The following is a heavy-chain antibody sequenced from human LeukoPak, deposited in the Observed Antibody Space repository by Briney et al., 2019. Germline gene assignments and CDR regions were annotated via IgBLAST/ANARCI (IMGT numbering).Heavy chain of an antibody. CDR2: ISSSGGTT. CDR1: GFSFSTYA. D-gene: IGHD5-18*01. J-gene: IGHJ4*02. Sequence: GGSLRLSCAASGFSFSTYAMHWVRQAPGKGLEYVLDISSSGGTTHYADSVKGRFTISRDNFKNTVYLQMGSLRAEDMAVYYCAREGHGYNYGFDYWGRGTLVTVSS. V-gene: IGHV3-64*02. CDR3: AREGHGYNYGFDY.